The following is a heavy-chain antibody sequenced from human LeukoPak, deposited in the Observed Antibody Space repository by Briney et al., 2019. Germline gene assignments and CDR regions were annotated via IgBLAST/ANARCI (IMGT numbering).Heavy chain of an antibody. D-gene: IGHD2-21*02. Sequence: GGSLRLSCAASGFTFSSYSMSWVRQAPGKGLEWVSYISSSSSTIYCADSVKGRFTISRDNAKNSLYLQMNSLRDEDTAVYYCAREVFIHPMDCGGDCYWLRAQYSEGTLDYWGEGDLVTVSS. V-gene: IGHV3-48*02. J-gene: IGHJ4*02. CDR3: AREVFIHPMDCGGDCYWLRAQYSEGTLDY. CDR2: ISSSSSTI. CDR1: GFTFSSYS.